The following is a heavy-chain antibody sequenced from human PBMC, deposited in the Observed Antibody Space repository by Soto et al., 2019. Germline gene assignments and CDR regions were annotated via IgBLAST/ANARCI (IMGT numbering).Heavy chain of an antibody. J-gene: IGHJ6*02. V-gene: IGHV1-69*13. D-gene: IGHD3-3*01. CDR2: IIPIFGTA. CDR1: GGTPSCYS. Sequence: GAPVKASCKDSGGTPSCYSISCARHAPGQRLEWMGGIIPIFGTANYAQKFQGRVTITADESTSTAYMELSSLRSEDTAVYYCARLLDYVPRRITIFGVVTDHYYYGMDVWGQGTTVTVSS. CDR3: ARLLDYVPRRITIFGVVTDHYYYGMDV.